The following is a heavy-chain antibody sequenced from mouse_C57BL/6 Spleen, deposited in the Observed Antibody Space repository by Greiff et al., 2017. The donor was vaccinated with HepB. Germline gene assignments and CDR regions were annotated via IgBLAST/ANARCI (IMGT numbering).Heavy chain of an antibody. CDR2: IYPGDGDT. V-gene: IGHV1-82*01. CDR1: GYAFSSSW. D-gene: IGHD2-4*01. Sequence: VQLQQSGPELVKPGASVKISCKASGYAFSSSWMNWVKQRPGKGLEWIGRIYPGDGDTNYNGKFKGKATLTADKSPSTAYMQLSSLTSEYSAVYFDASLYDYDVGFAYWRQGTLVTVAA. CDR3: ASLYDYDVGFAY. J-gene: IGHJ3*01.